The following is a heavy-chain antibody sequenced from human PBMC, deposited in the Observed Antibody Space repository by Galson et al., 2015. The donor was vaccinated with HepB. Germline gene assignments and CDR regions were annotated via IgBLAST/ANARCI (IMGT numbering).Heavy chain of an antibody. CDR3: ARPAPDYGSGIYYFDY. CDR2: ISYDGSNK. J-gene: IGHJ4*02. D-gene: IGHD3-10*01. V-gene: IGHV3-30-3*01. Sequence: SLRLSCAASGFTFSSYAMHWVRQAPGKGLEWVAVISYDGSNKYYADSVKGRFTISRDNSKNTLYLQMNSLRAEDTAVYYCARPAPDYGSGIYYFDYWGQGTLVTVSS. CDR1: GFTFSSYA.